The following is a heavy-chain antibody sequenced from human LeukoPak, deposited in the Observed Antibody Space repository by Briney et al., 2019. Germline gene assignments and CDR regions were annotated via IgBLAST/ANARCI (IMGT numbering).Heavy chain of an antibody. CDR2: IKHDSSET. V-gene: IGHV3-7*01. CDR1: GFPISSYW. Sequence: AGGSLRLSCAASGFPISSYWMNWVRQVPGKGLESVAHIKHDSSETYYVDTVRGRFIISRDNAKNSLYLQMNSLRVEDTAVYHCARGPTDFDASDIWGHGTLVTVSS. CDR3: ARGPTDFDASDI. J-gene: IGHJ3*02.